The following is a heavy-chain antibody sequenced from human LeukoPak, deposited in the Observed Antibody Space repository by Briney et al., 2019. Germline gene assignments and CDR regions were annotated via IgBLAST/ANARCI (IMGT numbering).Heavy chain of an antibody. V-gene: IGHV3-30*18. J-gene: IGHJ4*02. Sequence: GGFLRLSCTASAFTLSSYGMHWVRQAPGKGLEWVEVILYDGINKYYADSVKGRFTISRDNSKNTLYLQMNSLRAEDTAVYYCAKVILGGYYDSSGYYEDYWGQGTLVTVSS. D-gene: IGHD3-22*01. CDR1: AFTLSSYG. CDR2: ILYDGINK. CDR3: AKVILGGYYDSSGYYEDY.